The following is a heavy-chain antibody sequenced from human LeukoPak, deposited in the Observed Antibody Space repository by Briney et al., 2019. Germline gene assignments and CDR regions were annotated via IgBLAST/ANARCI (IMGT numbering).Heavy chain of an antibody. D-gene: IGHD6-13*01. V-gene: IGHV3-23*01. J-gene: IGHJ4*02. CDR2: ISGAGGST. CDR3: AKDWSTYSSSYYLDS. CDR1: GFTFSSHA. Sequence: GGSLRLSCAASGFTFSSHAMNWVRQAPGKGLEWVSAISGAGGSTYYAASVQGRFTISRDNSKNMLYLKMNSLSAEDTAIYYCAKDWSTYSSSYYLDSWGQGTLVTVSS.